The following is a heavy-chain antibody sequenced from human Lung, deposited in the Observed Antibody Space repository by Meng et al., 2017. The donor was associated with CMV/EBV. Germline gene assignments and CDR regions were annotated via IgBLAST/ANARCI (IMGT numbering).Heavy chain of an antibody. V-gene: IGHV1-2*02. CDR3: VRSRSGSYSLYFYGLDV. Sequence: ASXXVSXKASGYTFTGYYIHWVRQAPGQGLEWMGWINPHSGDTKYAQSFQGRVPVTRDTSVSIAYMELSSLRSDDAAVYYCVRSRSGSYSLYFYGLDVWGQGNXVTVSS. D-gene: IGHD3-10*01. CDR2: INPHSGDT. J-gene: IGHJ6*02. CDR1: GYTFTGYY.